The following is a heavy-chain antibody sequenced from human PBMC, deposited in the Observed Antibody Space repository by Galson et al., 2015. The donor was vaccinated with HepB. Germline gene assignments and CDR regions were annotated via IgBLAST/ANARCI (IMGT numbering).Heavy chain of an antibody. V-gene: IGHV3-21*01. CDR1: GFTFSSYS. CDR3: ARGSQLGPFFDY. Sequence: SLRLSCAASGFTFSSYSMNWVRQAPGKGLEWVSSISSSSSYIYYADSVKGRFTISRDNAKNSLYLQMNSLRAEDTAVYYCARGSQLGPFFDYWGQGTLVTVSS. D-gene: IGHD1-1*01. CDR2: ISSSSSYI. J-gene: IGHJ4*02.